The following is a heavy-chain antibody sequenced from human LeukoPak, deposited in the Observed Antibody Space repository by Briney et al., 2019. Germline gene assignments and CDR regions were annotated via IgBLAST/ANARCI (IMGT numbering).Heavy chain of an antibody. CDR1: GFTISSYY. Sequence: PSGTLTLTCTAPGFTISSYYLSWVRQAPGKGLEWVAYIYYGGSTNYKDSLKSRVTISVDTSKNKFSLQLSCVTAADTAVYYCAREGEGEMATVAWGQGGLATVSS. V-gene: IGHV4-59*01. D-gene: IGHD5-24*01. CDR3: AREGEGEMATVA. J-gene: IGHJ4*02. CDR2: IYYGGST.